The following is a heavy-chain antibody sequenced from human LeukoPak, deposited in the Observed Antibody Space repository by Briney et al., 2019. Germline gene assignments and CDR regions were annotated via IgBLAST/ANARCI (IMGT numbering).Heavy chain of an antibody. Sequence: KASETLSLTCAVYGGSFSGYYWSWIRQPPGKGLEWIGEINHSGSTNYNPSLKSRVTISVDTSKNQFSLKLSSVTAADTAVYYCARQEVAGMGHYYHQYMDVWGKGTTVTISS. V-gene: IGHV4-34*01. D-gene: IGHD6-19*01. J-gene: IGHJ6*03. CDR2: INHSGST. CDR1: GGSFSGYY. CDR3: ARQEVAGMGHYYHQYMDV.